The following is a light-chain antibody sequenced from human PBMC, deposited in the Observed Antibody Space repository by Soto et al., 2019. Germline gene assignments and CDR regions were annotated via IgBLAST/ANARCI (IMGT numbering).Light chain of an antibody. CDR3: QQYNSDSLT. J-gene: IGKJ1*01. Sequence: IQMTQSPSTLSASAGDRVTITCRASQGLXSRLGWDQQKPGKAPKLLXYDASSWERGVPSRLSGSGSGTEFTLTISSLQPDDFATYYCQQYNSDSLTFGQGTKVDIK. CDR2: DAS. CDR1: QGLXSR. V-gene: IGKV1-5*01.